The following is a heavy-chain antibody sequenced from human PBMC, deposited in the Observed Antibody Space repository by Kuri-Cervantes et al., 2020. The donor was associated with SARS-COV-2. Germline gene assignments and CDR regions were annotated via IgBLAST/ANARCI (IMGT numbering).Heavy chain of an antibody. V-gene: IGHV4-59*01. Sequence: GSLRLSCTVSGGSISSYYWSWIRQPPGKGLEWIGYIYYSGSTNYNPSLKSRVTISVDTSKNQFSLKLSSVTAADTAVYYCASGSQFFRVWVYWGQGTLVTVSS. D-gene: IGHD3-16*01. CDR1: GGSISSYY. CDR3: ASGSQFFRVWVY. CDR2: IYYSGST. J-gene: IGHJ4*02.